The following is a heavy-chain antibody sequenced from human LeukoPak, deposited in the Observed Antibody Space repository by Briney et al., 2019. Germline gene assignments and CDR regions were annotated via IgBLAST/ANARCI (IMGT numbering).Heavy chain of an antibody. CDR1: GFTFSSYS. V-gene: IGHV3-21*01. Sequence: GGSLRLSCAASGFTFSSYSMNWVRQAPGKGLEWVSSISSSSSYIYYADSVKGRFTIPRDNAKNSLYLQMNSLRAEDTAVYYCARASRKRYSGSYREFDYWGQGTLVTVSS. CDR3: ARASRKRYSGSYREFDY. D-gene: IGHD1-26*01. CDR2: ISSSSSYI. J-gene: IGHJ4*02.